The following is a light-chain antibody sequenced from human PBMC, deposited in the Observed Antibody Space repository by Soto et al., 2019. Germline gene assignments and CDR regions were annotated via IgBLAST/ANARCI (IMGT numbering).Light chain of an antibody. CDR3: QQRSNWPIT. V-gene: IGKV3-11*01. J-gene: IGKJ5*01. CDR1: QSVSSR. Sequence: EIVMTQSPATLSVSPGERVTLSCRASQSVSSRLAWYQQKPGQAPRLLIYDASTRATGIPARFSGSGSGTDFTLTISSLEPEDFAVYYCQQRSNWPITFGQGTRLEIK. CDR2: DAS.